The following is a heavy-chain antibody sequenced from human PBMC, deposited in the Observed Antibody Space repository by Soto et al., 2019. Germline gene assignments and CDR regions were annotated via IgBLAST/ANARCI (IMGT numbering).Heavy chain of an antibody. V-gene: IGHV4-39*02. D-gene: IGHD2-2*01. Sequence: SETLSLTCSVSGGSISYNSYYWGWIRQPPGKGLEWVGGIFYTGTTYYSPSLKDRVTISVDTSKNSSSLNLTSVTAADTAVYLCARLVVVAPVANAWGQGTLVTVSS. J-gene: IGHJ5*02. CDR3: ARLVVVAPVANA. CDR2: IFYTGTT. CDR1: GGSISYNSYY.